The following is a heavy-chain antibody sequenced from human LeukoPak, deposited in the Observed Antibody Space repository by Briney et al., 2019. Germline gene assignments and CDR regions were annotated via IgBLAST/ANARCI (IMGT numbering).Heavy chain of an antibody. CDR2: IYTSGST. D-gene: IGHD1-26*01. CDR3: ARDTSVYSGSYYADFDY. V-gene: IGHV4-4*07. J-gene: IGHJ4*02. CDR1: GGSISSYY. Sequence: SETLSLTCTVSGGSISSYYWSWIRQPAGKGLEWIGRIYTSGSTNYNPSLKSRVTMSVDTSKNQFSLKLSSVTAADTAVYYCARDTSVYSGSYYADFDYWGQGTLVTVSS.